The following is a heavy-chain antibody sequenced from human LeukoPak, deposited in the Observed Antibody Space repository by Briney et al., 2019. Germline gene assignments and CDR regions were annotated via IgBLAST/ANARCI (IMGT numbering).Heavy chain of an antibody. CDR1: GFTFSSYA. Sequence: GGSLRLSCAASGFTFSSYAVHWVRQAPGKGLEWVAVISYDGSNKYYADSVKGRFTISRDNSKNTLYLQMNSLRAEDTAVYYCARDQAVAGFDYWGQGTLVTVSS. D-gene: IGHD6-19*01. CDR2: ISYDGSNK. J-gene: IGHJ4*02. CDR3: ARDQAVAGFDY. V-gene: IGHV3-30*04.